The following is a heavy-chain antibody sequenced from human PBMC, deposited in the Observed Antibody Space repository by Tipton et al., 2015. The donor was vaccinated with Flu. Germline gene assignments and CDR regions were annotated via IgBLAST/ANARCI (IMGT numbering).Heavy chain of an antibody. CDR1: GDSMNNYY. V-gene: IGHV4-59*01. CDR3: ARDSSLVPRAMVY. D-gene: IGHD2-2*01. J-gene: IGHJ4*02. CDR2: VYYTGTT. Sequence: GLVKPSETLSLTCTVSGDSMNNYYWNWIRQPPGKGLEWIGYVYYTGTTNYNPSLKSRVTISVDTSKNHFSLKLTSVTAADTAIYYCARDSSLVPRAMVYWGQGILVTVSS.